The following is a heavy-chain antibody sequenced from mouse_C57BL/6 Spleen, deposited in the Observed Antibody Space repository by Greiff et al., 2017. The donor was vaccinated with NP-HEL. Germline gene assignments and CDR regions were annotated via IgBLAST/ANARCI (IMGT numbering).Heavy chain of an antibody. D-gene: IGHD1-1*01. J-gene: IGHJ3*01. V-gene: IGHV1-64*01. Sequence: QVHVKQPGAELVKPGASVKLSCKASGYTFTSYWMHWVKQRPGQGLEWIGMIHPNSGSTNYNEKFKSKATLTVDKSSSTAYMQLSSLTSEDSAVYYCARVTTVVAPYWGQGTLVTVSA. CDR1: GYTFTSYW. CDR2: IHPNSGST. CDR3: ARVTTVVAPY.